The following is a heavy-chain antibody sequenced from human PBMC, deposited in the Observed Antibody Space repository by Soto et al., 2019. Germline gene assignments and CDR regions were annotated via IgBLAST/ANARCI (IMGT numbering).Heavy chain of an antibody. CDR2: INPSGGST. CDR1: GYTFTSYD. D-gene: IGHD3-3*01. J-gene: IGHJ4*02. V-gene: IGHV1-46*01. Sequence: GASVKVSCKASGYTFTSYDINWVRQATGQGLEWMGIINPSGGSTSYAQKFQGRVTMTRDTSTSTVYMELSSLRSEDTAVYYCARVSFWSGYYEFDYWGQGTLVTVSS. CDR3: ARVSFWSGYYEFDY.